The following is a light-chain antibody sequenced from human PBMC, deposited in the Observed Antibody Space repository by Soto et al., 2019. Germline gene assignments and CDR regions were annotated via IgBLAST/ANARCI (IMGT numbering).Light chain of an antibody. CDR3: QQYNSFSLT. CDR1: QSISSW. J-gene: IGKJ4*01. Sequence: DIQMTQSPSTLSGSVGDRVTITCRASQSISSWLAWYQQKPGKAPKLLIYDASILESGVPSRFSGSGSGTEFTLTISSLQPDDFATYYCQQYNSFSLTFGGGTKVDI. CDR2: DAS. V-gene: IGKV1-5*01.